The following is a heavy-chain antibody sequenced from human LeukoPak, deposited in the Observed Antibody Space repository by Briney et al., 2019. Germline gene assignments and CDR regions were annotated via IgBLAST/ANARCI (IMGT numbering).Heavy chain of an antibody. CDR1: GGSISSYY. J-gene: IGHJ6*02. CDR2: IYYSGST. Sequence: SETLSLTCTVSGGSISSYYWSWIRQPPGKGLEWIGYIYYSGSTNYNPSLKSRVTISVDTSKNQFSLKLSSVTAADTAVYYCARAPLYDFWSGSEGFYYYYGMDVWGQGTTVTVSS. CDR3: ARAPLYDFWSGSEGFYYYYGMDV. V-gene: IGHV4-59*08. D-gene: IGHD3-3*01.